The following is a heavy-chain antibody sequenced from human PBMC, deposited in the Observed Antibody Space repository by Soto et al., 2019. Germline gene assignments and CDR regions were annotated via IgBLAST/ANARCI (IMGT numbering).Heavy chain of an antibody. CDR3: ARGRYCLTGRCFQNWFDS. Sequence: SETLSLTCSVSGDSISTVDYFWAWIRQPPGQTLEYIGYIYKSATTYYNPSFESRVAISLDTSKSQFSLTVTSVTAGDTAVYFCARGRYCLTGRCFQNWFDSWGRGPLVYVSS. V-gene: IGHV4-30-4*01. D-gene: IGHD2-15*01. CDR2: IYKSATT. J-gene: IGHJ5*01. CDR1: GDSISTVDYF.